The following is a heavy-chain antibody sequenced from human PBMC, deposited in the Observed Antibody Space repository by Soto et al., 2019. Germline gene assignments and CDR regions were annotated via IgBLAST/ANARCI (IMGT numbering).Heavy chain of an antibody. CDR2: IYYSGST. V-gene: IGHV4-59*01. Sequence: SETLSLTCTVSGGSISSYYWSWIRQPPGKGLEWIGYIYYSGSTNYNPSLKSRVTISVDTSKNQLSLKLSSVTAADTAVYYCAGTPRRGYDFWSGYYLGPYYYYYMDVWGKGTTVTVSS. CDR1: GGSISSYY. D-gene: IGHD3-3*01. CDR3: AGTPRRGYDFWSGYYLGPYYYYYMDV. J-gene: IGHJ6*03.